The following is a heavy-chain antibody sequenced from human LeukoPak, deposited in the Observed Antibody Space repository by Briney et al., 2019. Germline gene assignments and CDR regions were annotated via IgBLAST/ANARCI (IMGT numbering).Heavy chain of an antibody. CDR2: ISSDGSDK. CDR1: GFTFSIFA. D-gene: IGHD3-22*01. CDR3: ARDYYDNSGYYYRSP. Sequence: PGGSLRLSCAASGFTFSIFAMHWVRQAPGKGLQCVAVISSDGSDKYYADSVEGRFTVSRDNSRNTLYLQMNSLRVEDTAVYYCARDYYDNSGYYYRSPWGQGTLVTVSS. J-gene: IGHJ5*02. V-gene: IGHV3-30-3*01.